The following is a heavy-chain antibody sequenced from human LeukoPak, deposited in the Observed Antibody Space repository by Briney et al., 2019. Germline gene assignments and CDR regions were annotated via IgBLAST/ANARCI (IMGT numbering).Heavy chain of an antibody. V-gene: IGHV3-53*01. CDR2: IYSGGST. J-gene: IGHJ5*02. CDR3: ARANSATIPGVDP. Sequence: GGSLTLSCVVSGFTVSSNYMSWVRQAPGKGLEWVSIIYSGGSTYYADSVKGRFTISRDNSKNTVYLQMNSLRAEDTAVYYCARANSATIPGVDPWGQGTLVTVSS. CDR1: GFTVSSNY. D-gene: IGHD1-26*01.